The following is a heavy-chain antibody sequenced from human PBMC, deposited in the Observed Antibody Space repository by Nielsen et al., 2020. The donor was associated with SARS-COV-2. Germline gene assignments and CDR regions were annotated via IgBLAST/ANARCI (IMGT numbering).Heavy chain of an antibody. D-gene: IGHD3-10*01. Sequence: WIRQPPGKGLEWVAVISYDGRIKYYADSVKGRFTISRDNSKNTLYLQMNSLRAEDTAVYYCAKAITMVRGVIPYYYYGMDVWGQGTTVTVSS. V-gene: IGHV3-30*18. CDR3: AKAITMVRGVIPYYYYGMDV. CDR2: ISYDGRIK. J-gene: IGHJ6*02.